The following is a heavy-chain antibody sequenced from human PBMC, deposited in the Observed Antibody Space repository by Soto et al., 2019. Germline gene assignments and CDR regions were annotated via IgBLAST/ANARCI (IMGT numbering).Heavy chain of an antibody. CDR3: ATYDSTCGFSSRHAFDI. CDR2: LYYSGSP. Sequence: LSLHCAVASGSIRVGGYYCVWILRHPGMGLDWIGYLYYSGSPYYNPSLKSRVTISVDTSKNQFSQKLSSVTAAVTAVYYCATYDSTCGFSSRHAFDIWGQGTMVTVSS. J-gene: IGHJ3*02. V-gene: IGHV4-31*11. D-gene: IGHD3-22*01. CDR1: SGSIRVGGYY.